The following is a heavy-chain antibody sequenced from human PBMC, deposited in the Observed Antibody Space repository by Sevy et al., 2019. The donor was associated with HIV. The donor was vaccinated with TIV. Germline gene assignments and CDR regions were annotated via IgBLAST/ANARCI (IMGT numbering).Heavy chain of an antibody. CDR1: GYTFTGYY. J-gene: IGHJ3*02. Sequence: ASVKVSCKASGYTFTGYYMHWVRQAPGQGLEWMGWINPNSGGTNYAQKFQGRVTMTRDTSISTAYMGLSRLRSDDTAEYYCARDSRVSYYDSSGYLSDAFDIWGQGTMVTVSS. CDR2: INPNSGGT. D-gene: IGHD3-22*01. CDR3: ARDSRVSYYDSSGYLSDAFDI. V-gene: IGHV1-2*02.